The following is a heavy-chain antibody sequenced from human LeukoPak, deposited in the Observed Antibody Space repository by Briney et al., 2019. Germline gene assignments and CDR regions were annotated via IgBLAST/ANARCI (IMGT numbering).Heavy chain of an antibody. CDR2: IIPIFGTA. V-gene: IGHV1-69*01. CDR1: GGTFSSYA. CDR3: ARDDGEVATGYYYGMDV. D-gene: IGHD5-12*01. Sequence: SVKVSCKASGGTFSSYAISWVRQAPGKGLEWMGGIIPIFGTANYAQKFQGRVTITADESTSTAYMELSSLRSEDTAVYYCARDDGEVATGYYYGMDVWGKGTTVTVSS. J-gene: IGHJ6*04.